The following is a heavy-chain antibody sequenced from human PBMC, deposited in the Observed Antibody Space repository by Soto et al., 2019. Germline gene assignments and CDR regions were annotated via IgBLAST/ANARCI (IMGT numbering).Heavy chain of an antibody. J-gene: IGHJ4*02. Sequence: PSETLSLTCTVSGGSISSYYWSWIRQPPGKGLEWIGYIYYSGSTNYNPSLKSRVTISVDTSKNQFSLKLSSVTAADTAVYYCARRSIRNFDYWGQGTLVTVS. D-gene: IGHD6-6*01. CDR1: GGSISSYY. CDR2: IYYSGST. CDR3: ARRSIRNFDY. V-gene: IGHV4-59*08.